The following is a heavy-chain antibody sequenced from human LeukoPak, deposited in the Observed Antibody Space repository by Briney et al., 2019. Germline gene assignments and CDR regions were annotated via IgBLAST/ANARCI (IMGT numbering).Heavy chain of an antibody. D-gene: IGHD6-13*01. CDR1: GLTFYNYA. J-gene: IGHJ4*02. CDR3: ARGPSRRGLRSSADY. Sequence: GGSLRLSCTASGLTFYNYAMSWVRQAPGKGLEWVSAISGSGDDTYYADSVKGRFTISRDNSNNVMFLEMHSLRAEDTALYLCARGPSRRGLRSSADYWGPGTLVTVSS. V-gene: IGHV3-23*01. CDR2: ISGSGDDT.